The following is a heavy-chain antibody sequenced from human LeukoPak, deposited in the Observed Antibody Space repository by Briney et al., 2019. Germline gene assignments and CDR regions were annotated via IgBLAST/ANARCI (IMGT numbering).Heavy chain of an antibody. V-gene: IGHV3-23*01. Sequence: GGSLRLSCAASGFTFSNYAMGWVRQAPGEGLEWVSAISDSGRSTYYADSVKGRSAISRDDSKNTLYLQMNNLKVKDTAVYYCAKGRCSGVGCDSFHSWGQGALVTVSS. CDR1: GFTFSNYA. D-gene: IGHD2-15*01. CDR3: AKGRCSGVGCDSFHS. CDR2: ISDSGRST. J-gene: IGHJ4*02.